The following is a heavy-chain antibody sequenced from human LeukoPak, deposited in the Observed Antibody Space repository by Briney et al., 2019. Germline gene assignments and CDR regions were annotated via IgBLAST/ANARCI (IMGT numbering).Heavy chain of an antibody. Sequence: SETLSLTCTVSGGSISSGSYYWGWIRQPPGKGLEWIGYIYYSGSTNNNPSLKSRVTISVDTSKNQFSLKLSSVTAADTAVYYCAGNMGGYTYSFGYWGQGTLVTVSS. CDR1: GGSISSGSYY. J-gene: IGHJ4*02. CDR2: IYYSGST. V-gene: IGHV4-61*01. CDR3: AGNMGGYTYSFGY. D-gene: IGHD5-18*01.